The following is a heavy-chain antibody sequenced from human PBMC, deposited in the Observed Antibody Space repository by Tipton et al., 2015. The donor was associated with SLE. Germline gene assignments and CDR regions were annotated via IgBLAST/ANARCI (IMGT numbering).Heavy chain of an antibody. CDR3: AKGREAAAY. J-gene: IGHJ4*02. V-gene: IGHV4-59*12. CDR2: IYYNESI. Sequence: PGLVKPSETLSLTCTVSGGSISNYYWSWIRQPPGKGLEWIGSIYYNESINHNPSLKSRVTISVDTSKNQFSLKLHSVTAADTALYYCAKGREAAAYWGQGTLVTVSS. D-gene: IGHD6-25*01. CDR1: GGSISNYY.